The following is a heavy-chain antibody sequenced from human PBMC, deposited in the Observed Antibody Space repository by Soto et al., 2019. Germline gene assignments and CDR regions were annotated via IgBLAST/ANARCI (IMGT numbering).Heavy chain of an antibody. Sequence: GGSLRLSCSASGFTFSDENMSWVRQVPGKGLEWVSGISGGGSYIFYADSVQGRFSISRDNPKNSLFLEMNSLRVEDTAVYYCARDSDCHSTSCFFPPHVWGQGTTVTVSS. CDR3: ARDSDCHSTSCFFPPHV. J-gene: IGHJ6*02. CDR1: GFTFSDEN. V-gene: IGHV3-21*06. D-gene: IGHD2-2*01. CDR2: ISGGGSYI.